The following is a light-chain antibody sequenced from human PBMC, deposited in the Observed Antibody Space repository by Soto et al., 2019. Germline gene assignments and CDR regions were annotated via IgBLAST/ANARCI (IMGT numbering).Light chain of an antibody. CDR2: DVS. V-gene: IGLV2-14*01. CDR3: LSYTSSSTFVV. J-gene: IGLJ2*01. CDR1: SSDVGGYNY. Sequence: QSALTQPASVSGSPGQSITISCTGTSSDVGGYNYVSWYQQHPGKAPKLMIYDVSNRPSGVSNRFSGSKSGNTASLTISGLQAEDEADYYCLSYTSSSTFVVFGGGTKLTVL.